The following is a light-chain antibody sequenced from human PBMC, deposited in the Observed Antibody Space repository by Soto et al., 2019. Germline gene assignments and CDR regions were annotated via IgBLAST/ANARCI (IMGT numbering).Light chain of an antibody. J-gene: IGLJ1*01. V-gene: IGLV2-23*01. CDR3: CSYAGSSTVYV. CDR2: EGS. CDR1: SSDVGSYNV. Sequence: QSVLTQPASVSGSPGQSITISCTGTSSDVGSYNVVSWYQQHPGKAPKLMIYEGSKRPSGVSNRFSGSKSGNTASLTISGLQAEDEADYYCCSYAGSSTVYVFGTGTKLTVL.